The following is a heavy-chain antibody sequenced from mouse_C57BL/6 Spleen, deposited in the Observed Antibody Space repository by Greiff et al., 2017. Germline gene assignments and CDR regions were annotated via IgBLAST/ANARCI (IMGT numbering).Heavy chain of an antibody. V-gene: IGHV1-80*01. CDR3: AHTVVATGWYFDV. CDR1: GYAFSSYW. Sequence: QVQLKESGAELVKPGASVKISCKASGYAFSSYWMHWVKQRPGKGLEWIGQIYPGDGDTNYNGKFKGKATLTADKSSSTAYMQLSSLTAEDSAVYFCAHTVVATGWYFDVWGTGTTVTVAS. D-gene: IGHD1-1*01. CDR2: IYPGDGDT. J-gene: IGHJ1*03.